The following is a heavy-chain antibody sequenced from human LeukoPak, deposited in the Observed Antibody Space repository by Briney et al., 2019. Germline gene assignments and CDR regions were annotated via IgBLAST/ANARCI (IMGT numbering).Heavy chain of an antibody. J-gene: IGHJ4*02. CDR1: GYSFTDYY. V-gene: IGHV1-2*02. CDR3: ARQSFFDY. Sequence: ASVKVSCKASGYSFTDYYIHWLRQTPEQGFEWMGWISCNNGGTTYAQNFQGRVTMTRDTSISTVYMEMSGLTSDDTALYYCARQSFFDYWGQGTLVTVSS. CDR2: ISCNNGGT.